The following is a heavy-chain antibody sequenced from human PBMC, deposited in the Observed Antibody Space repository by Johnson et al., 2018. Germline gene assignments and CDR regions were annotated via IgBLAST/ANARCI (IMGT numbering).Heavy chain of an antibody. D-gene: IGHD4-17*01. J-gene: IGHJ6*02. CDR3: AKDMTVTTSYYGMDV. Sequence: EVQLVESGGGLVKPGGSLRLSCAASGFTVSSNYMSWVRQAPGKGLEWVSVIYSGGSTYYADSVKGRFTISRDNSKNTLYLQMNSLRAEDTAVYYCAKDMTVTTSYYGMDVWGQGTTVTVSS. V-gene: IGHV3-53*01. CDR1: GFTVSSNY. CDR2: IYSGGST.